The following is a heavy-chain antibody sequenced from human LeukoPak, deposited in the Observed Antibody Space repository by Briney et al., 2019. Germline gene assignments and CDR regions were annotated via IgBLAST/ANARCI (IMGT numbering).Heavy chain of an antibody. Sequence: PSETLSLTCAVYGGSFSGYYWSWIRQPPGKGLEWIGEINHSGSTNYNPSLKSRVTISVDTSKNQFSLKLSSVTAADTAVYYCARHSSSWYGRRAFDIWGQGTMVTVSS. D-gene: IGHD6-13*01. CDR1: GGSFSGYY. J-gene: IGHJ3*02. V-gene: IGHV4-34*01. CDR3: ARHSSSWYGRRAFDI. CDR2: INHSGST.